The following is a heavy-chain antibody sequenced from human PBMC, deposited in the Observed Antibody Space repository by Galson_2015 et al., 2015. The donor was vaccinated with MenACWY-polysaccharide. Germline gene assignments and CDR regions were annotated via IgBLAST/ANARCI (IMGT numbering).Heavy chain of an antibody. CDR1: GFTLSSYT. V-gene: IGHV3-21*01. Sequence: SLRLSCATSGFTLSSYTMNWVRQAPGKGLEWVSSISSSSTYIYYVDSVKGRFTISRDNAKNSLSLQMNSLRAEDTAVHYCARVFLVGAGHYFDYWGQGTLVTVSS. CDR2: ISSSSTYI. D-gene: IGHD1-26*01. CDR3: ARVFLVGAGHYFDY. J-gene: IGHJ4*02.